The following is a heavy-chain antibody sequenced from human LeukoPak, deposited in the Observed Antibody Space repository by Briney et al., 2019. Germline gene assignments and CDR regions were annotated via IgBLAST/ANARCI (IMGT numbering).Heavy chain of an antibody. CDR1: GYTFTSYY. D-gene: IGHD2-2*01. CDR2: INPSGGST. J-gene: IGHJ4*02. V-gene: IGHV1-46*01. CDR3: ARDSRGYCSSTSCYDFDY. Sequence: ASVKVSCKASGYTFTSYYMHWVRRAPGQGLEWMGIINPSGGSTSYAQKFQGRVTMTRDMSTSTVYMELSSLRSEDTAVYYCARDSRGYCSSTSCYDFDYWGQGTLVTVSS.